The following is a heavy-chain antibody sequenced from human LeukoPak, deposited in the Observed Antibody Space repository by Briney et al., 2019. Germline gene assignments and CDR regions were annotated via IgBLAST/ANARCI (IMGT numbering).Heavy chain of an antibody. Sequence: ASVKVSCKASGYTFTSYAMHWVRQAPGQRLEWMGWINAGNGNTKYLQKFQGRVTITRDTSASTAYMELSSLRSEDTAVYYCARAYGDFPFDYWGQGTLVTVSS. CDR3: ARAYGDFPFDY. V-gene: IGHV1-3*01. CDR1: GYTFTSYA. J-gene: IGHJ4*02. CDR2: INAGNGNT. D-gene: IGHD4-17*01.